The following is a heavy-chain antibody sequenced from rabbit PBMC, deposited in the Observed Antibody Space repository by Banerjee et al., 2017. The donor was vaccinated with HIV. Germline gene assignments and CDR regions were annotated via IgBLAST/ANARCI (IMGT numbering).Heavy chain of an antibody. Sequence: QSLEESGGDLVKPGASLTLTCTASGFSFSRGYDMCWVRQAPGKGPEWIACIYAGSSGSTYYATWAKGRFTISKTSSTTVTLQMTSLTAADTATYFCARGDSSYGYVGLWGQGTLVTVS. D-gene: IGHD6-1*01. CDR3: ARGDSSYGYVGL. V-gene: IGHV1S40*01. CDR2: IYAGSSGST. J-gene: IGHJ3*01. CDR1: GFSFSRGYD.